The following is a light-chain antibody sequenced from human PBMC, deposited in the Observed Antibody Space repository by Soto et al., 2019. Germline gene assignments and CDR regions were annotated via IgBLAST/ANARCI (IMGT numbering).Light chain of an antibody. CDR2: GAS. V-gene: IGKV3-20*01. Sequence: EIVLTQSPGTLSLSPGERATLSCRASQSVSSNYLTWYQQKPGQAPRLPIHGASSRATGIPDRFSGSGSGTDFTLTISSLEPEDFAVYYCQQYGSSPFTFGPGTKVDIK. CDR1: QSVSSNY. CDR3: QQYGSSPFT. J-gene: IGKJ3*01.